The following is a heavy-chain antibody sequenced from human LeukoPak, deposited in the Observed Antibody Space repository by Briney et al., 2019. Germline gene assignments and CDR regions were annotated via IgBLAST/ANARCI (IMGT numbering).Heavy chain of an antibody. CDR1: GFTFSTYW. V-gene: IGHV3-74*01. Sequence: GGSLRLSCAASGFTFSTYWTHWVRQAPGKGLVWVSRINPDGSSTSYADSVKGRFTISRDNAKNTLYLQMNSLRAEDTGVFYCGRGRYFTSASCYLDYWGRETLDTVS. CDR2: INPDGSST. D-gene: IGHD2-2*01. CDR3: GRGRYFTSASCYLDY. J-gene: IGHJ4*02.